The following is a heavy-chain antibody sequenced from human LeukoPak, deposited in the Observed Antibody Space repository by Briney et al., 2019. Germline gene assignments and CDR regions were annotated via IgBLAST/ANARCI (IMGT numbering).Heavy chain of an antibody. Sequence: SETLSLTCTDSGGSISTYYWSWIRQPPGKGLEWIGYIHYSGSTNYNPSLKSRVTISVDTSKNQFSLRLSSVTAADTAVYYCARMGGYSGYATHWGQGNLVTVSS. V-gene: IGHV4-59*08. D-gene: IGHD5-12*01. CDR2: IHYSGST. CDR3: ARMGGYSGYATH. CDR1: GGSISTYY. J-gene: IGHJ4*02.